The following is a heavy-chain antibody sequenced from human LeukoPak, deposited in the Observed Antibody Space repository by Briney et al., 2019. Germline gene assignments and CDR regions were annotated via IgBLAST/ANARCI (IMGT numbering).Heavy chain of an antibody. CDR3: ARNNSMDV. CDR1: GFTFSSYA. CDR2: VNRDGSET. V-gene: IGHV3-7*03. Sequence: PGGSLRLSCAASGFTFSSYAMHWVRQVPGRGPEWVANVNRDGSETYYLDSVKGRFTISKDNAKNSLYLQMNSLRAEDTALYHCARNNSMDVWGQGTTVIVSS. D-gene: IGHD2/OR15-2a*01. J-gene: IGHJ6*02.